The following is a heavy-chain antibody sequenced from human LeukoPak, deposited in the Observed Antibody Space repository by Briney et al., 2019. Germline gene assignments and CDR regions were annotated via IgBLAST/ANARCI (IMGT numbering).Heavy chain of an antibody. Sequence: SETLSLTCTISGGSVSDYYWSWIRQSPGKGLEWIGYIYYTGSTAYNPSLKSRVTISADTSKNQFSLKLSSVTAADTAVYYCASRKLGNDYWGQGTLVTVSS. CDR1: GGSVSDYY. CDR2: IYYTGST. J-gene: IGHJ4*02. CDR3: ASRKLGNDY. D-gene: IGHD7-27*01. V-gene: IGHV4-59*02.